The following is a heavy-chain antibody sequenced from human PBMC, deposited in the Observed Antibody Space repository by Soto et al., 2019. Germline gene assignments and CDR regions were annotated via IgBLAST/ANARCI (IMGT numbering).Heavy chain of an antibody. CDR2: ISSSGSTI. CDR1: GFTFSDYY. D-gene: IGHD2-15*01. V-gene: IGHV3-11*01. CDR3: ARDSCGGCAGGTPHDAFDI. J-gene: IGHJ3*02. Sequence: GGSLRLSGAASGFTFSDYYMSWIRQAPGKGLEWVSYISSSGSTIYYADSVKGRFTISRDNAKNSLYLQMNSLRAEDTAVYYCARDSCGGCAGGTPHDAFDICGQGTMVPFS.